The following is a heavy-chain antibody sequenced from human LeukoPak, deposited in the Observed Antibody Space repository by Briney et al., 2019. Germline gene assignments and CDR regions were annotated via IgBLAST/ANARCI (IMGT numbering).Heavy chain of an antibody. D-gene: IGHD3-22*01. V-gene: IGHV3-66*01. Sequence: GGSLRLSCAASGFTVSSNYMSWVRQAPGKGLEWVSVIYSGGSTYYADSVKGRFTISRDNSKNTLYLQMNSLRAEDTAVYYCAREHPRITMIVGDYYGMDVWGQGTTVTVSS. J-gene: IGHJ6*02. CDR2: IYSGGST. CDR3: AREHPRITMIVGDYYGMDV. CDR1: GFTVSSNY.